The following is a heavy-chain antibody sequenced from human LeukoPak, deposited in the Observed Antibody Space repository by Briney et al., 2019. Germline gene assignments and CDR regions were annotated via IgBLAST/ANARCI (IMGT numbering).Heavy chain of an antibody. D-gene: IGHD1-26*01. J-gene: IGHJ4*02. Sequence: SETLSLTCTVSGGSISSGGYYWSWIRQHPGKGLEWIGYIYYSGSTYYNPSLKSRVTISEDTSKNQFSLKLSSVTAADTAVYYCARRGRGTTTLFDYWGQGTLVTVSS. CDR3: ARRGRGTTTLFDY. V-gene: IGHV4-31*03. CDR1: GGSISSGGYY. CDR2: IYYSGST.